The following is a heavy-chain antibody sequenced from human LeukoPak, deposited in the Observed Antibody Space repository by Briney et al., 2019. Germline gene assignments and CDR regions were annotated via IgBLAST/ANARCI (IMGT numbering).Heavy chain of an antibody. CDR2: ISATSGNT. J-gene: IGHJ5*02. V-gene: IGHV1-18*01. D-gene: IGHD6-19*01. CDR3: GKGSTGWSRDP. CDR1: GYTFTERG. Sequence: ASVKVSCKASGYTFTERGISWMRHVPGQGLERMGWISATSGNTYYAETFQDRVTMTTDASTSTAYMELRDLTVDDTAVYYCGKGSTGWSRDPWGQGTLVTVSS.